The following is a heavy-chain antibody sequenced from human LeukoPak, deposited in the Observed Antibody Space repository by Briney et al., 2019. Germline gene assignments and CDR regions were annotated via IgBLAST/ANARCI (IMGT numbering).Heavy chain of an antibody. D-gene: IGHD2-2*02. V-gene: IGHV3-48*01. J-gene: IGHJ4*02. CDR1: GFTFSSYS. CDR3: TRYCSSDICYRAFDY. Sequence: GGSLRLSCAASGFTFSSYSMNWVRQAPGKGREWGSYISRSAIYYADSVKGRFTISRDNAKNSLYLQMNSLRAEDTAVYYCTRYCSSDICYRAFDYWGQGTLVTVSS. CDR2: ISRSAI.